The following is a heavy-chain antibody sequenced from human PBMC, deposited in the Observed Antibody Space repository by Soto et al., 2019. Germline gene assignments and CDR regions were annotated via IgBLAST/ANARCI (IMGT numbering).Heavy chain of an antibody. CDR3: ASVSKVERITMIVVVPPGALEI. V-gene: IGHV1-18*01. CDR2: ISAYIGNT. D-gene: IGHD3-22*01. J-gene: IGHJ3*02. CDR1: CYTFSSCG. Sequence: APVKVSSMASCYTFSSCGISWDRQALGQGLAWMGWISAYIGNTNYAQKLQGIVTMTTDTSTTTAYMELRTLRSYVTAVYYCASVSKVERITMIVVVPPGALEIWRQGTMVTV.